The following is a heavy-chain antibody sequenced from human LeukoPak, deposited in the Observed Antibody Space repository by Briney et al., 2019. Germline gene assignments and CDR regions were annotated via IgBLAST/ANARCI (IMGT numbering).Heavy chain of an antibody. CDR1: GFSLSSYN. CDR2: ISGSGGST. V-gene: IGHV3-23*01. CDR3: AKDHEGCPNY. Sequence: PGGSLRLSCVASGFSLSSYNMSWVRQAPGKGLEWVSAISGSGGSTYYADSVKGRFTISRDNSKNTLYLQMNSLRAEDTAVYYCAKDHEGCPNYWGQGTLVTVSS. J-gene: IGHJ4*02.